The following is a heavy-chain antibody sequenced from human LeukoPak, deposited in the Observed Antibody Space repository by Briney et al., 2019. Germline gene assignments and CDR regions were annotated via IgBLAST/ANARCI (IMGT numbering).Heavy chain of an antibody. V-gene: IGHV1-18*01. CDR3: ARDRGYDILTGYYFVGSYGMDV. CDR1: GYTFTSYG. Sequence: GASVKVSCKASGYTFTSYGISWVRQAPGQGLEWMGWISAYNGNTNYAQKLQGRVTMTTDTSTSTAYMELRSLRSGDTAVYYCARDRGYDILTGYYFVGSYGMDVWGQGTTVTVSS. CDR2: ISAYNGNT. D-gene: IGHD3-9*01. J-gene: IGHJ6*02.